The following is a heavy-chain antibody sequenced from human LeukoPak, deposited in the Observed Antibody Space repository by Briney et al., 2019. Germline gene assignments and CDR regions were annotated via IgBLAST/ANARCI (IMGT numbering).Heavy chain of an antibody. D-gene: IGHD1-1*01. CDR3: ARDGRGAYYFDY. Sequence: PGGSLRLSCAASGFTFSSYWMHWVRQAPGKGLVWVSRLNPDGSSTSYADSVKGRFTISRDNANNSLYLQMNSLRDEDTAVYYCARDGRGAYYFDYWGQGTLVTVSS. J-gene: IGHJ4*02. CDR2: LNPDGSST. V-gene: IGHV3-74*01. CDR1: GFTFSSYW.